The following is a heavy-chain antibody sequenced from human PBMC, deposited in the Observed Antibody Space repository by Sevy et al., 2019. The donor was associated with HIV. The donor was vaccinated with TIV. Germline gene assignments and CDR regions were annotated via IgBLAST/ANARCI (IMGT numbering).Heavy chain of an antibody. Sequence: GGSLRLSCAASGFTFSSYAMSWVRQAPGKGLVWVSAISGSGGSTYYADSVKGRFTISRDNSKNTLYLQMNSLRAEDTAVYYCAKDVVGATTFWDYWGQGTLVTVSS. J-gene: IGHJ4*02. CDR2: ISGSGGST. V-gene: IGHV3-23*01. CDR1: GFTFSSYA. CDR3: AKDVVGATTFWDY. D-gene: IGHD1-26*01.